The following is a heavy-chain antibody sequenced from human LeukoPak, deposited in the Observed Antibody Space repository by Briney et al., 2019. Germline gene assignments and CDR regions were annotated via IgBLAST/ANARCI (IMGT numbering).Heavy chain of an antibody. CDR3: ARESGYYEY. Sequence: SETLSLTCTVSGGSISSSSYYWGWIRQPPGKGLEWIGSIYYSGSTYYNPSLKSRVTISVDTSKNQFSLKLSSVTAADTAVYCCARESGYYEYWGQGTLVTISS. CDR2: IYYSGST. V-gene: IGHV4-39*02. CDR1: GGSISSSSYY. D-gene: IGHD3-22*01. J-gene: IGHJ4*02.